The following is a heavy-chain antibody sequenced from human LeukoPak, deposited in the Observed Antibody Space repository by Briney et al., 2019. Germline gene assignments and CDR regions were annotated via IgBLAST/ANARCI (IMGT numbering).Heavy chain of an antibody. CDR3: ASSYSSGWYQSLGYFDL. V-gene: IGHV4-39*07. Sequence: SETLSLTCTVSGGSISSSSYYWGWIRQPPGKGLEWIGSIYYSGSTYYNPSLKSRVTISVDTSKNQFSLKLSSVTAADTAVYYCASSYSSGWYQSLGYFDLWGRGTLVTVSS. D-gene: IGHD6-19*01. CDR1: GGSISSSSYY. J-gene: IGHJ2*01. CDR2: IYYSGST.